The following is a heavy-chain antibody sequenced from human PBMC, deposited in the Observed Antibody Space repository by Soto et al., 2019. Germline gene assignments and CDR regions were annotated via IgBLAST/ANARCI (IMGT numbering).Heavy chain of an antibody. J-gene: IGHJ6*02. Sequence: PGGSLRLSCVVSGLTFSDYGFHWIRQAPGKCLDWVAAISYDGSFVYYADSVRGRFTISRDNSRNTLDLQMNTLRHEDTAVYYCAKERGRNRNFAMDVWGQGXSVTVYS. CDR2: ISYDGSFV. CDR1: GLTFSDYG. CDR3: AKERGRNRNFAMDV. D-gene: IGHD1-1*01. V-gene: IGHV3-30*18.